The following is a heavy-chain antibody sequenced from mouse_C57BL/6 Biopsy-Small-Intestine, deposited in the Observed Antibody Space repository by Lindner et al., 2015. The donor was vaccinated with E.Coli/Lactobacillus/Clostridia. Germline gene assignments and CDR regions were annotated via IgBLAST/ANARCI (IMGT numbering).Heavy chain of an antibody. CDR1: GFSLTSYG. J-gene: IGHJ4*01. Sequence: VQLQESGPVLVAPSQSLSITCTVSGFSLTSYGVHWVRQPPGKGLEWLGVIWAGGSTNYNSALMSRLSISKDNSKSQVFLKMNSLQTDGTAMYYCAKQKGNSNYNAMDYWGQGTSVTVSS. CDR3: AKQKGNSNYNAMDY. D-gene: IGHD2-5*01. CDR2: IWAGGST. V-gene: IGHV2-9*01.